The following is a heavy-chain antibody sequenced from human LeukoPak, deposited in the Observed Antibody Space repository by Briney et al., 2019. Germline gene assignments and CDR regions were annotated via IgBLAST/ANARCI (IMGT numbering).Heavy chain of an antibody. J-gene: IGHJ4*02. CDR2: INPNSGGT. CDR3: ARDRSSD. V-gene: IGHV1-2*02. Sequence: ASVKVSCNASGGTFSTYAISWMRQAPGQGLEWMGWINPNSGGTNYAQKFQGRVTMTRDTSISTAYMELSRLRSDDTPVYYCARDRSSDWGQGTLVTVSS. D-gene: IGHD6-19*01. CDR1: GGTFSTYA.